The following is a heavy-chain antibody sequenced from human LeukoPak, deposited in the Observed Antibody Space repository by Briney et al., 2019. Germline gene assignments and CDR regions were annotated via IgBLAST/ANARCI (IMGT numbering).Heavy chain of an antibody. V-gene: IGHV3-64*01. J-gene: IGHJ3*02. D-gene: IGHD3-9*01. CDR2: ISSNGGST. CDR3: ARDRTLRYFDWLPDEYDAFDI. CDR1: GFTFSSYA. Sequence: PGGSLRLSCAASGFTFSSYAMHWVRQAPGKGLEYVSAISSNGGSTYYANSVKGRFTISRDNSKNTLYLQMGSLRAEDMAVYYCARDRTLRYFDWLPDEYDAFDIWGQGTMVTVSS.